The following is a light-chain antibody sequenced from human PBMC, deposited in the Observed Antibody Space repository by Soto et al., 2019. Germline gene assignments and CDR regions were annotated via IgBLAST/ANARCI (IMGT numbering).Light chain of an antibody. CDR2: DVS. CDR1: SSDVGGYNY. V-gene: IGLV2-14*01. CDR3: SSYTSSSTPGV. J-gene: IGLJ1*01. Sequence: QSVLPQPASVSGSPGQSITISCTGTSSDVGGYNYVSWYQQHPGKAPKLMIYDVSNRPSGVSNRFSGSKSGNTASLTISGLQAEDEADYYRSSYTSSSTPGVFGTGTKVTVL.